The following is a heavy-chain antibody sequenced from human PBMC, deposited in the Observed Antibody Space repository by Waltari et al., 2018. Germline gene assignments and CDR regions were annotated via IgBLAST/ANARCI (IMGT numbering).Heavy chain of an antibody. V-gene: IGHV4-34*01. J-gene: IGHJ4*01. D-gene: IGHD4-17*01. Sequence: QVQLQQWGAGLLKSSETLSLTCAVYGGSFSGYYWSWIRQPPGKGLDWIGEINPSGSNNYNPSLKSRGTISVDTSKNQFSLKLSSVTAADTAVYYCARVITTVTTYFDYWGHGTLVTVSS. CDR2: INPSGSN. CDR1: GGSFSGYY. CDR3: ARVITTVTTYFDY.